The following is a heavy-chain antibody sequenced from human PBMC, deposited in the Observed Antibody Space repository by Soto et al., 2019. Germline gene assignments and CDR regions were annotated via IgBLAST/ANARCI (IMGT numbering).Heavy chain of an antibody. Sequence: GGSLRLSCAASGFTFSNAWMNWVRKAPGKGLEWVGRIKSKTDGGTTDYAAPVKGRFTISRDDSKNTLYLQMNSLKTEDTAVYYCTTAVNYYDSSGYLNAANYYYGMDVWGQGTTVTVSS. CDR2: IKSKTDGGTT. CDR1: GFTFSNAW. D-gene: IGHD3-22*01. J-gene: IGHJ6*02. V-gene: IGHV3-15*07. CDR3: TTAVNYYDSSGYLNAANYYYGMDV.